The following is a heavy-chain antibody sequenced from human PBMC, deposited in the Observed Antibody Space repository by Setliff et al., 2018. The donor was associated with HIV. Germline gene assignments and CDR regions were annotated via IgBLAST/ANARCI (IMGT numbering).Heavy chain of an antibody. V-gene: IGHV1-69*10. J-gene: IGHJ4*02. Sequence: SVKVSCKASGDTFSSYAISWVRQAPGQGLEWMGGIIPVLGLSYYAQNFQGRVTITADESTSTAFMELSSLRSEDTAVYYCASYSGSYYFILHYWGQGTLVTVSS. CDR3: ASYSGSYYFILHY. D-gene: IGHD1-26*01. CDR1: GDTFSSYA. CDR2: IIPVLGLS.